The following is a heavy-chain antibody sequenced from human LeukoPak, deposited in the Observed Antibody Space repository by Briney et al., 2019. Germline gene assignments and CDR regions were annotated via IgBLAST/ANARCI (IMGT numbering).Heavy chain of an antibody. CDR3: AKDHGRDYYGSGRYDY. CDR1: GFAFSSYV. Sequence: GGSLRLSCAASGFAFSSYVMNWVRQAPGKGLEWVSSISGSGGSTYYADSVKGRFTISRDNSKNTLYLKKISLRAEDTAIYYCAKDHGRDYYGSGRYDYWGQGTLVTVSS. D-gene: IGHD3-10*01. CDR2: ISGSGGST. V-gene: IGHV3-23*01. J-gene: IGHJ4*02.